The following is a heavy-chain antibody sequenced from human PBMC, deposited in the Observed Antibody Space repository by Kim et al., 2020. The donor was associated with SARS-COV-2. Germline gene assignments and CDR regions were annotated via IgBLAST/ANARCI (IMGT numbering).Heavy chain of an antibody. Sequence: SETLSLTCTVSGGSISSGSYYWSWIRQPAGKGLEWIGRIYTSGSTNYNPSLKSRVTISVDTSKNQFSLKLSSVTAAVTAVYYCARDRPSGSYVRWGQGTLVTVSS. V-gene: IGHV4-61*02. D-gene: IGHD1-26*01. CDR1: GGSISSGSYY. CDR3: ARDRPSGSYVR. J-gene: IGHJ4*02. CDR2: IYTSGST.